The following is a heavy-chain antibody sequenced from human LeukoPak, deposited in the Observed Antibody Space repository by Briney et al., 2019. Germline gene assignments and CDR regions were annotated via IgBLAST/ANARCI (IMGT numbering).Heavy chain of an antibody. CDR2: IYPGDSDT. V-gene: IGHV5-51*01. CDR1: GYSFTSYW. Sequence: GESLKISCKGSGYSFTSYWIGWVRQMPGKGLEWMGIIYPGDSDTRYSPSFQGQVTISADKSISTAYLQWSSLKASDTAMYYCARGSGYRGQWLIPPRFDPWGQGTLVTVSS. D-gene: IGHD6-19*01. CDR3: ARGSGYRGQWLIPPRFDP. J-gene: IGHJ5*02.